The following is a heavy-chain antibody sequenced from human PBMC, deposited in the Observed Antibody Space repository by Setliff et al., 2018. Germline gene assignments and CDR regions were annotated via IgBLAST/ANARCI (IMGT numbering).Heavy chain of an antibody. J-gene: IGHJ4*02. Sequence: KPSETLSLTCTVSGGSISSGSYYWSWIRQPAGKGLEWIGRIYTSGSTNYNPSLKSRVTISVDTSKNQFSLKLSSVTAADTAVYYCARFVGGGAAAGTDKGLGGDYFDYWGQGTLVTVSS. CDR2: IYTSGST. D-gene: IGHD6-13*01. V-gene: IGHV4-61*02. CDR1: GGSISSGSYY. CDR3: ARFVGGGAAAGTDKGLGGDYFDY.